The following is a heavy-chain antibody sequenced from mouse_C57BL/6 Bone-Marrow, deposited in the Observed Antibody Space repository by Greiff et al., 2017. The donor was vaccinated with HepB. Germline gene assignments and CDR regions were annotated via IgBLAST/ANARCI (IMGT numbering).Heavy chain of an antibody. V-gene: IGHV5-4*01. Sequence: EVKVVESGGGLVKPGGSLKLSCAASGFTFSSYAMSWVRQTPEKRLEWVATISDGGSYTYYPDNVKGRFTISRDNAKNNLYLQMSHLKSEDTAMYYCARDRLTGTTWFAYRGQGTLVTVSA. CDR3: ARDRLTGTTWFAY. J-gene: IGHJ3*01. CDR1: GFTFSSYA. D-gene: IGHD4-1*01. CDR2: ISDGGSYT.